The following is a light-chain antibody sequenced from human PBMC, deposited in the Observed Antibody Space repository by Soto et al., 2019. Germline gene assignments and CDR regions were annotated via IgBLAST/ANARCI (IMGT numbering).Light chain of an antibody. J-gene: IGLJ1*01. V-gene: IGLV2-14*01. Sequence: SALTQPASVSGSPGQSITISCTGTSSDVGDYNYVSWYQQHPGKAPKLMIYEVRSRPSGVSNRFSGSKSGNRASLTISGLQAEDEAHYYCSSYTSSSTAVFGTGTKVTVL. CDR3: SSYTSSSTAV. CDR2: EVR. CDR1: SSDVGDYNY.